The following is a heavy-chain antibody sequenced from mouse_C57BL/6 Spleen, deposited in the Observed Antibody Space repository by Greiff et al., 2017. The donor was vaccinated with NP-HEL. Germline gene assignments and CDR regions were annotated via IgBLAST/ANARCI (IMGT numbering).Heavy chain of an antibody. D-gene: IGHD3-2*02. CDR3: ARQGATAQAYYFDY. CDR2: ISSGGSYT. J-gene: IGHJ2*01. V-gene: IGHV5-6*01. Sequence: EVMLVESGGDLVKPGGSLKLSCAASGFTFSSYGMSWVRQTPDKRLEWVATISSGGSYTYYPDSVKGRFTISRDNAKNTLYLQMSSLKSEDTAMYYCARQGATAQAYYFDYWGQGTTLTVSS. CDR1: GFTFSSYG.